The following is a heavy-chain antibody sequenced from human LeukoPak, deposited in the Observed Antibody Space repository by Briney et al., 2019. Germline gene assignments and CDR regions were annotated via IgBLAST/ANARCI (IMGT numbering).Heavy chain of an antibody. CDR2: IRYDGSNK. CDR3: AKERMVRYTPPFDY. D-gene: IGHD3-10*01. Sequence: GGSLRLSCAASGFTFSSYVMHWVRQAPGKGLEWVAFIRYDGSNKYYADSVKGRFTISRDNSKNTLYLQMNSLRAEDTAVYYCAKERMVRYTPPFDYWGQGTLVTVSS. CDR1: GFTFSSYV. J-gene: IGHJ4*02. V-gene: IGHV3-30*02.